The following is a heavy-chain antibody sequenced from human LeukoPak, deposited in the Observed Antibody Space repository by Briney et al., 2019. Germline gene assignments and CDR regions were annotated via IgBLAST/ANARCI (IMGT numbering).Heavy chain of an antibody. Sequence: PSETPSLTCALSGYSISSGYYWGWIRQPPGKGLEWIGSIYHSGSTYYNPSLKSRVTISVDTSKNQFSLKLSSVTAADTAVYYCARLGYCSTTSCYNWFDPWGQGTLVTVSS. CDR1: GYSISSGYY. CDR3: ARLGYCSTTSCYNWFDP. D-gene: IGHD2-2*03. J-gene: IGHJ5*02. V-gene: IGHV4-38-2*01. CDR2: IYHSGST.